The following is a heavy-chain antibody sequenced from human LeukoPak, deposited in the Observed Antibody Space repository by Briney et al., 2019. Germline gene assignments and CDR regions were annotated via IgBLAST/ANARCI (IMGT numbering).Heavy chain of an antibody. CDR2: IRSKAYGGTT. CDR3: TRGPEPDRVFDY. J-gene: IGHJ4*02. Sequence: SCKASGYTFTSYGISWVRQAPGKGLEWVGFIRSKAYGGTTEYAASVKGRFTISRDDSKSIAYLQMNSLKTEDTAVYYCTRGPEPDRVFDYWGQGTLVTVSS. D-gene: IGHD1-14*01. V-gene: IGHV3-49*04. CDR1: GYTFTSYG.